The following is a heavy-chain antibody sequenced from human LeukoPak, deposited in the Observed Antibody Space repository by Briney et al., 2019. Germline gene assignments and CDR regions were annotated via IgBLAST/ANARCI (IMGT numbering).Heavy chain of an antibody. V-gene: IGHV3-23*01. Sequence: GGSLRLSCAASGFTFSSYAMSWVRQAPGRGLEWVSVISGSGGRTQYADSVKGRLTISRDNSKNMLYLQMISLRAEDTAVYYCAKAPGIEVAIYFQHWGQGTLVTVSS. CDR1: GFTFSSYA. CDR3: AKAPGIEVAIYFQH. J-gene: IGHJ1*01. D-gene: IGHD3-22*01. CDR2: ISGSGGRT.